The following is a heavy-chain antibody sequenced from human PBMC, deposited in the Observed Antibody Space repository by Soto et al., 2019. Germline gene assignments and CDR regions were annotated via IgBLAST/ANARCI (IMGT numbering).Heavy chain of an antibody. D-gene: IGHD1-1*01. J-gene: IGHJ4*02. CDR2: CYYSGST. V-gene: IGHV4-39*01. Sequence: SETLSLTCTVSGGSISSYTYCWGWIRQPPGKGLEWIGSCYYSGSTYYNPSLKSRVTMSVDTSKNQFSLNLSSVTAADTAVYYCARLAMTGTQGRGYFDYWGQGTLVTVSS. CDR1: GGSISSYTYC. CDR3: ARLAMTGTQGRGYFDY.